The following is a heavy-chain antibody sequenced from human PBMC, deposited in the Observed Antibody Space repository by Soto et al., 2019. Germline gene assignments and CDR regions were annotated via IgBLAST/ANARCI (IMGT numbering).Heavy chain of an antibody. V-gene: IGHV1-46*03. CDR1: GYTFSNYY. CDR3: ARDTYSSGPFDY. Sequence: QVQLVQSGAEVKKPGASVKVSCKASGYTFSNYYIHWVRQAPRQGLEWMGLINPSDGTTRYAQKFKGRVTMTRDTSTSTVYMELSSLRSEDTAVYYCARDTYSSGPFDYWGQGTLVTVSS. D-gene: IGHD6-19*01. CDR2: INPSDGTT. J-gene: IGHJ4*02.